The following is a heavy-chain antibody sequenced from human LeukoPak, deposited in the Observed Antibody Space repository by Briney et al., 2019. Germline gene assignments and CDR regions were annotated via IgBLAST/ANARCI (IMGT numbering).Heavy chain of an antibody. CDR1: GGSISSYY. J-gene: IGHJ4*02. V-gene: IGHV4-4*07. CDR2: IYTSGST. CDR3: ARGGLGVNYYDSSGYYYFDY. Sequence: SETLSLTCTVSGGSISSYYWSWIRQPAGKGLEWIGRIYTSGSTNYNPSLKSRVTMSVDASKNQFSLKLSSVTAADTAVYYCARGGLGVNYYDSSGYYYFDYWGQGTPVTVSS. D-gene: IGHD3-22*01.